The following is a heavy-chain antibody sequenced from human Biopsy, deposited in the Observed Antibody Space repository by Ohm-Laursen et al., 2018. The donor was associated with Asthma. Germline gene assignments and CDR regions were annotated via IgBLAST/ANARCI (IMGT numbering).Heavy chain of an antibody. D-gene: IGHD3-22*01. V-gene: IGHV4-31*03. Sequence: SQTLSLTCTVSYGSITSGGYYWTRIRQSPEKGLEWIGFIYYSGSTYYNPSLKSRVSISIDTSKNQFSLKLSSVTAADTAVYYCARAQDYYDSRGYYRSFDYWGQGTLVTVSS. CDR1: YGSITSGGYY. J-gene: IGHJ4*02. CDR3: ARAQDYYDSRGYYRSFDY. CDR2: IYYSGST.